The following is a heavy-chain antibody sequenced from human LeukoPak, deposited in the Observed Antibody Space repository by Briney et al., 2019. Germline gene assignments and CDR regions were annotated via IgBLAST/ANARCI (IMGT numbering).Heavy chain of an antibody. Sequence: PGGSLRVSCAASGFTFSSYAMHWVRQAPGKGLEWVAVISYDGSNKYYADSVKGRFTISRDNSKNTLYLQMNSLRAEDTAVYYCARALEPCFKRYCSSTSFSYGMDVWGQGTTVTVSS. CDR3: ARALEPCFKRYCSSTSFSYGMDV. CDR1: GFTFSSYA. CDR2: ISYDGSNK. J-gene: IGHJ6*02. D-gene: IGHD2-2*01. V-gene: IGHV3-30-3*01.